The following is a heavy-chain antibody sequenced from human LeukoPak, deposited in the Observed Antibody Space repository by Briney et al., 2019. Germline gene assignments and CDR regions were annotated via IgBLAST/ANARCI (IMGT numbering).Heavy chain of an antibody. J-gene: IGHJ4*02. CDR2: VSSSGSTI. V-gene: IGHV3-48*03. Sequence: GGSLRLSCAASGFTFSSYGMNWVRQAPGKGLEWVSYVSSSGSTIYYADSVKGRFTISRDNAKNSLYLQMNSLRAEDTAVYFCARGQTTVTNWGQGTLVTVSS. D-gene: IGHD4-17*01. CDR3: ARGQTTVTN. CDR1: GFTFSSYG.